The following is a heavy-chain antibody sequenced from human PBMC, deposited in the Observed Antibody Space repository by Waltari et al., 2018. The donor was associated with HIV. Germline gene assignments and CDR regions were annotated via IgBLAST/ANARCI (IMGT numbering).Heavy chain of an antibody. Sequence: QVQLQESGPGLVKSSETLSLTCGVSGYSISSGYYWGWIRQPPGKGLEWIGSNYHSGGTYYNPSRKSRVTISVDTSKKQFSLKLSSVTAADTAVYYCARSRYSSGWLGDAFDMWGQGTMVTVSS. J-gene: IGHJ3*02. D-gene: IGHD6-19*01. CDR1: GYSISSGYY. CDR3: ARSRYSSGWLGDAFDM. V-gene: IGHV4-38-2*01. CDR2: NYHSGGT.